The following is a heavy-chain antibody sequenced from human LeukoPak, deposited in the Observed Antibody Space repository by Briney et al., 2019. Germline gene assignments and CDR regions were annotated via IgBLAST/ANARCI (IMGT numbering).Heavy chain of an antibody. V-gene: IGHV1-2*02. CDR2: INPNSGGT. CDR3: ARGLEWLTRRHTWFDP. Sequence: ASVKVSCKASGYTFTGYYMHWVRQAPGQGLEWTGWINPNSGGTNYAQKFQGRVTMTRDTSISTAYMELSRLRSDDTAVYYCARGLEWLTRRHTWFDPWGQGTLVTVPS. D-gene: IGHD3-3*01. J-gene: IGHJ5*02. CDR1: GYTFTGYY.